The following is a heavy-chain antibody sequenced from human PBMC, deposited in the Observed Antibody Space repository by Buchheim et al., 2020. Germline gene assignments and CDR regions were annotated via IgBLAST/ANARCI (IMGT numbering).Heavy chain of an antibody. CDR2: INPSGGST. V-gene: IGHV1-46*01. CDR1: GYTFTSYY. D-gene: IGHD1-7*01. CDR3: ASDLESYNWNYLLPTFDY. J-gene: IGHJ4*02. Sequence: QVQLVQSGAEVKKPGASVKVSCKASGYTFTSYYMHWVRQAPGQGLEWMGIINPSGGSTSYAQKFQGRVTMTRDTSTSTVYMELSSLRSEDTAVYYCASDLESYNWNYLLPTFDYWGQGTL.